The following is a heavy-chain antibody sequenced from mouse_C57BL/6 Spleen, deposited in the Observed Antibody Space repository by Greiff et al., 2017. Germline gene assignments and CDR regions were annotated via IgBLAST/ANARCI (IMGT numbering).Heavy chain of an antibody. CDR1: GYAFTNYL. J-gene: IGHJ2*02. V-gene: IGHV1-54*01. D-gene: IGHD1-1*01. CDR2: INPGSGGT. Sequence: LVESGAELVRPGTSVKVSCKASGYAFTNYLIEWVKQRPGQGLEWIGVINPGSGGTNYNEKFKGKATLTADKSSSTAYMQLSSLTSEDSAVYFCARRYGSSLDYWGQGTSLTVSS. CDR3: ARRYGSSLDY.